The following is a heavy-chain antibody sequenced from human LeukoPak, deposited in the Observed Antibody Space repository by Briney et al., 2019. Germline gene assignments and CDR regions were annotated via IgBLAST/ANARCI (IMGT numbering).Heavy chain of an antibody. Sequence: GGSLRLSCAASGFTFSSYAMTWVRQAPGKGLEWVSVIYSGGSTYYADSVKGRFTISRDNSKNTLYLQMNSLRVEDTAVYYCARDVGDYGGFDYWGQGTLVTVSS. D-gene: IGHD4-17*01. J-gene: IGHJ4*02. CDR1: GFTFSSYA. V-gene: IGHV3-66*01. CDR2: IYSGGST. CDR3: ARDVGDYGGFDY.